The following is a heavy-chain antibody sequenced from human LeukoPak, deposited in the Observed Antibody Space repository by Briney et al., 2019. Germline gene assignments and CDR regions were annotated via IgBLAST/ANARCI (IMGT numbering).Heavy chain of an antibody. CDR1: GGSFSGYY. CDR3: ARVKGRLSWFDP. J-gene: IGHJ5*02. V-gene: IGHV4-34*01. CDR2: INHSGST. Sequence: PSETLSLTCAVYGGSFSGYYWSWIRQPPGKGLEWIGEINHSGSTNYNPSLKSRVTISVDTSKNQFSLKLSSVTAADTAVYYCARVKGRLSWFDPWGQGTLSTVSS.